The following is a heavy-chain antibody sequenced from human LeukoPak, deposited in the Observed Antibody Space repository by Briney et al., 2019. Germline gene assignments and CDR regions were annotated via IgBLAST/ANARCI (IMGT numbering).Heavy chain of an antibody. CDR3: AGINDYGDPTGAFDI. Sequence: SGGSLRLSCAASGFTFSTYSMNWVRQAPGKGLEWVSSISSSSSYIHYADSVKGRFTISRDNAKNSLFLQMNSLRAEDTAVYYCAGINDYGDPTGAFDIWGQGTMVTVSS. D-gene: IGHD4-17*01. J-gene: IGHJ3*02. CDR2: ISSSSSYI. CDR1: GFTFSTYS. V-gene: IGHV3-21*01.